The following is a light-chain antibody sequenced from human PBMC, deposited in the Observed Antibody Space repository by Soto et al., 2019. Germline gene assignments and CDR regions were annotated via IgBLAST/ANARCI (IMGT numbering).Light chain of an antibody. CDR3: QQYNNWPPLYT. J-gene: IGKJ2*01. CDR2: GAS. V-gene: IGKV3-15*01. Sequence: EIVLTQSPGTLSLSPGERATLSCRASQSVSSDLAWYQQQPGQAPRLLIYGASMRATGIPARFSGSGSGTEFTLTISSLQSEDFAVYYCQQYNNWPPLYTFGQGTK. CDR1: QSVSSD.